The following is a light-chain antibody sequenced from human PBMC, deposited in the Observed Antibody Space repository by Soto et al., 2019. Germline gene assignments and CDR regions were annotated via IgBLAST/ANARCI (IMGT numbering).Light chain of an antibody. Sequence: EIVSTQSPGTLSLSPWDRVTLSCRASQSVSTNYFSWYKQKPGQAPRLLIYATSSRAVGIPDRFSGSGSGTDFTLTISRLEPEDFAMYYCQQYGDYNSPRYSFGQGTRLEI. J-gene: IGKJ2*03. V-gene: IGKV3-20*01. CDR1: QSVSTNY. CDR2: ATS. CDR3: QQYGDYNSPRYS.